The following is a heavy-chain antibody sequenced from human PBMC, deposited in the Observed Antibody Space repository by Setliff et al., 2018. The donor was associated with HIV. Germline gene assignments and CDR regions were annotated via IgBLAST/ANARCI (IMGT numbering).Heavy chain of an antibody. CDR3: AKAASNLAAAGGPLDM. CDR2: IYAGGST. CDR1: GLTDTYNY. D-gene: IGHD6-13*01. V-gene: IGHV3-53*01. Sequence: PGGSLRLSCAASGLTDTYNYMSWVRQAPGKGLEWVSVIYAGGSTYYADSVKGRFTISRDKSRNIVFLQMKSLRVEDTALYYCAKAASNLAAAGGPLDMWGPGTVVTVSS. J-gene: IGHJ3*02.